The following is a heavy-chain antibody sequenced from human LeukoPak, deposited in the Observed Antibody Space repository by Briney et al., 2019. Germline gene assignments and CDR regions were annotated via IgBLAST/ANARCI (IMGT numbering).Heavy chain of an antibody. CDR2: ISPDGSKT. CDR1: GFTFSRYW. V-gene: IGHV3-74*01. CDR3: ARVALGSYNWFDP. J-gene: IGHJ5*02. D-gene: IGHD3-10*01. Sequence: GGSLRLSCAASGFTFSRYWMHWVRQAPGKGLVWVSRISPDGSKTTYADSVKGRFTISRDNAKNTVYLQMNSLRAEDTAVYYCARVALGSYNWFDPWGQGTLVTVSS.